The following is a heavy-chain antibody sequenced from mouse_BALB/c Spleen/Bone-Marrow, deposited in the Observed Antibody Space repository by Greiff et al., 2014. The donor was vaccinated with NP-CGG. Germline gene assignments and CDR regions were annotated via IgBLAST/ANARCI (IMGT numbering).Heavy chain of an antibody. J-gene: IGHJ4*01. CDR1: GFNIKDTY. V-gene: IGHV14-3*02. CDR2: IDPANGNT. CDR3: ARRLRSAMDY. Sequence: VQLKESGAELVKPGASVKLSCTASGFNIKDTYIHWVKQRPEQGLEWIGRIDPANGNTKYDPKFQGKATITADTSSNTAYLQLSSLTSEDTAVYYCARRLRSAMDYWGQEPQSPSPQ. D-gene: IGHD1-1*01.